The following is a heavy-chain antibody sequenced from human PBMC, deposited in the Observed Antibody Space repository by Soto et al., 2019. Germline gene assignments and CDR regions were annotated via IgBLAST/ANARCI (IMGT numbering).Heavy chain of an antibody. Sequence: QVQLVQSGAEVKKPGSSVKVSCKASGGTFSSYAISWVRQAPGQGLEWMGGIIPIFGTANYAKKFQGRVTITADKSTSTAYMELSSLRSEDTAVYYCARDKFGDYTYWYFDLWGRGTLVTVSS. V-gene: IGHV1-69*06. J-gene: IGHJ2*01. CDR2: IIPIFGTA. D-gene: IGHD4-17*01. CDR1: GGTFSSYA. CDR3: ARDKFGDYTYWYFDL.